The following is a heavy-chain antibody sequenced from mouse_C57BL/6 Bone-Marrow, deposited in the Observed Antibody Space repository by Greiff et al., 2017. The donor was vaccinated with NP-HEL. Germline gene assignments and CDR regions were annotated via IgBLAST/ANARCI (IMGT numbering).Heavy chain of an antibody. CDR1: GYTFTSYG. CDR3: ARGKAGAY. CDR2: IYPRSGNT. Sequence: QVQLKESGAELARPGASVKLSCKASGYTFTSYGISWVKQRTGQGLEWIGEIYPRSGNTYYNEKFKGKATLTADKSSSTAYMELRSLTSEDSAVYFCARGKAGAYWGQGTLVTVSA. J-gene: IGHJ3*01. V-gene: IGHV1-81*01.